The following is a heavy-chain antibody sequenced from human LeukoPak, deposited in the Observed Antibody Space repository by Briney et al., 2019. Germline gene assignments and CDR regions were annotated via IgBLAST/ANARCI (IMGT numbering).Heavy chain of an antibody. CDR1: GHTFTSYG. Sequence: ASVTVSCKASGHTFTSYGISWVRQAPGQGLEWMGWISAYNGNANYAQKLQGRVTMTTDTSTSTAYMELRSLRSDDTAVYYCARGLTIFGVVIIPLFDYWGQGTLVTVSS. CDR3: ARGLTIFGVVIIPLFDY. J-gene: IGHJ4*02. D-gene: IGHD3-3*01. CDR2: ISAYNGNA. V-gene: IGHV1-18*01.